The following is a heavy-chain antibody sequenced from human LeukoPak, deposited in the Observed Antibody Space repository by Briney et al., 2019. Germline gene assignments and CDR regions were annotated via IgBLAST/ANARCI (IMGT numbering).Heavy chain of an antibody. Sequence: SETLSLTCTVSGGSISSYYWSWIRQPAGKGLEWIGRVYTSGSTNYNPSLKSRVTMSVDTSKNQFSLKLSSVTAADTAVYYCARLSGTTGYSSGWYVDYWGQGTLVTVSS. V-gene: IGHV4-4*07. D-gene: IGHD6-19*01. J-gene: IGHJ4*02. CDR3: ARLSGTTGYSSGWYVDY. CDR1: GGSISSYY. CDR2: VYTSGST.